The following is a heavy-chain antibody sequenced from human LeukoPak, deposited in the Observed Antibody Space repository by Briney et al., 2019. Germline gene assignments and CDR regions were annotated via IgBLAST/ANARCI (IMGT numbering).Heavy chain of an antibody. CDR1: GGSIYSYY. J-gene: IGHJ4*02. Sequence: SETLSLTCTVSGGSIYSYYWSWIRQPPGKGLEGIGYIYNSGSTNYNPSLKSRVTISVDTSKNQVSLKLNFVTAADTAVYYCARDRGGYTYSHDYWGQGTLVTVSS. CDR3: ARDRGGYTYSHDY. V-gene: IGHV4-59*12. CDR2: IYNSGST. D-gene: IGHD5-18*01.